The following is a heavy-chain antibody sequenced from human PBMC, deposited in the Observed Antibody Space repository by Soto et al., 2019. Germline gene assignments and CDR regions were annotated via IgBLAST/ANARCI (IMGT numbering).Heavy chain of an antibody. Sequence: SETLSLTCTVSGDSINSFYWSWIRQPPGKPLEWIGYIYYSGSTNYNPSLKSRVTISVDTSKNQFSLKLSSMTAADTAVYYRARDRTQFDPWGQGTLVTVSS. CDR3: ARDRTQFDP. V-gene: IGHV4-59*01. J-gene: IGHJ5*02. CDR2: IYYSGST. CDR1: GDSINSFY.